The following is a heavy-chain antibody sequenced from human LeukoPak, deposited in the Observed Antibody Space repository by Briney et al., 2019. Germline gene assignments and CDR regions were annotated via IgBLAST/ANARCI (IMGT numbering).Heavy chain of an antibody. CDR3: AMTIAAAAPNWFDP. CDR2: IYHSGST. CDR1: GGSICSIHW. Sequence: PSETVSHTRAVSGGSICSIHWLSRARQPPGKGLEWIEEIYHSGSTNYNPSLKSRVTISVDKSKNQFSLKLSSVTAADTAVYYCAMTIAAAAPNWFDPWGQGTLVTVSS. D-gene: IGHD6-13*01. J-gene: IGHJ5*02. V-gene: IGHV4-4*02.